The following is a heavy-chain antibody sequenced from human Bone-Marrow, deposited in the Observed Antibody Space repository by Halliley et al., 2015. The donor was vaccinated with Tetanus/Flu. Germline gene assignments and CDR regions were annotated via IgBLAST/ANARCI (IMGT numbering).Heavy chain of an antibody. J-gene: IGHJ3*02. CDR3: ARALNYYFDGSGNPEGFDI. Sequence: YFRGTIKFPPSLIGRVTLSAATSKNQFSLRLSSVTAADTAVYYCARALNYYFDGSGNPEGFDIWGQGTMVTVSS. CDR2: YFRGTI. V-gene: IGHV4-59*01. D-gene: IGHD3-22*01.